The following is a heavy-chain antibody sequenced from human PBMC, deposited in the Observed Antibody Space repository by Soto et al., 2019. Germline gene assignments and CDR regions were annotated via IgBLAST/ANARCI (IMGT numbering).Heavy chain of an antibody. D-gene: IGHD3-9*01. Sequence: VQLLESGEGLVQPGGSLKLSCAASGFTFSNHAMSWVRQAPGKGLEWVSGIGGSGRNTYYADSVKGRFTLSRDNSQNTLFLQMNSLRAEDTAEYYCARVLRYFDTPYGMDVWGQGTTVTVSS. CDR2: IGGSGRNT. J-gene: IGHJ6*02. CDR1: GFTFSNHA. V-gene: IGHV3-23*01. CDR3: ARVLRYFDTPYGMDV.